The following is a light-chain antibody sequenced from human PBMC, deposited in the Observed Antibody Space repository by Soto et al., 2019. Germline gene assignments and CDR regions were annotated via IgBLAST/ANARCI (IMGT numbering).Light chain of an antibody. V-gene: IGKV2-30*01. Sequence: DTVMTQSPLSLSVPLGQSASISCRSSQSLLYSDGDTDLNWYHQRPGQSPRRLIHKVSQRDSGIPDRISGSGSGTDFTLEISRVEDDDVGVYYCLQPTTWPWTFGQGTKVDI. J-gene: IGKJ1*01. CDR2: KVS. CDR1: QSLLYSDGDTD. CDR3: LQPTTWPWT.